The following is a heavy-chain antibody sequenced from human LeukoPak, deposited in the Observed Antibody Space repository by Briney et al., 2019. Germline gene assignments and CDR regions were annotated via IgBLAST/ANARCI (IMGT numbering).Heavy chain of an antibody. CDR3: ARVSDDYGRGFDY. CDR2: INPNSGGT. CDR1: GYTFTGYY. V-gene: IGHV1-2*02. Sequence: ASVKVSCKASGYTFTGYYMHWVRQAPGQGLEWMGWINPNSGGTNYAQKFQGRVTMTRDTSISTAYMELSRLRSDDTAVYYCARVSDDYGRGFDYWGQGTLVTVSS. D-gene: IGHD4-17*01. J-gene: IGHJ4*02.